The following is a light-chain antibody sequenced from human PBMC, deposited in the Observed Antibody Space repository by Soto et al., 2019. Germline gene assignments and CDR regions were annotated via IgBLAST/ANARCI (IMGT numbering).Light chain of an antibody. CDR2: SDH. CDR1: SSNIGSNT. V-gene: IGLV1-44*01. CDR3: AAWDDSLNGHV. J-gene: IGLJ1*01. Sequence: QSALTQPPSASGTPGQRVTISCSGSSSNIGSNTVSWYQQLPGTAPKLLIYSDHQRPSGVPDRLSGSKSGTSASLAISGLQSEDEADYYCAAWDDSLNGHVFGTGTKLTVL.